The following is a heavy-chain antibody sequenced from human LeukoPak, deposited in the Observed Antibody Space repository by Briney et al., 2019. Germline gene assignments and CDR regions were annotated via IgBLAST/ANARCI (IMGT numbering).Heavy chain of an antibody. V-gene: IGHV4-38-2*02. CDR1: GYSISSGYY. J-gene: IGHJ3*02. CDR2: IYHSGST. D-gene: IGHD2-2*01. Sequence: PSGTLSLTCTVSGYSISSGYYWGWIRQPPGKGLEWIGSIYHSGSTYYNPSLKSRVTISVDTSKNQFSLKLSSVTAADTAVYYCASSTPAIDAFDIWGQGTMVTVSS. CDR3: ASSTPAIDAFDI.